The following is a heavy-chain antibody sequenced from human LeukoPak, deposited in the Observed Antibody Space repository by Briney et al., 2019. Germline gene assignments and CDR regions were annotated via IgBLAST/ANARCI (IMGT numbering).Heavy chain of an antibody. Sequence: SETLSLTCAVYGGSFSGYYWSWIRQPPGKGLEWIGEINHSGSTNYNPSLKSRVTISVDTSKNQFSLKLSSVTAADTAVYYCARGPVGASCFRYWGQGTLVTVSS. V-gene: IGHV4-34*01. CDR2: INHSGST. CDR1: GGSFSGYY. J-gene: IGHJ4*02. D-gene: IGHD1-26*01. CDR3: ARGPVGASCFRY.